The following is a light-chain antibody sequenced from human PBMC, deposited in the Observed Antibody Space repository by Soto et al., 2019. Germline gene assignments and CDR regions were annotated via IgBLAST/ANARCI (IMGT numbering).Light chain of an antibody. J-gene: IGKJ5*01. V-gene: IGKV3-11*01. CDR3: HQRSNWPPDT. CDR2: GAS. Sequence: EIVLTQAPCTLSLSPVEGASLSCRASQSVRTFLAWYQQKPGQAPRLLIYGASTRATGVPARFSGSGSGTDFTLTISSLEPEDFAVYYCHQRSNWPPDTFGQGTRLEIK. CDR1: QSVRTF.